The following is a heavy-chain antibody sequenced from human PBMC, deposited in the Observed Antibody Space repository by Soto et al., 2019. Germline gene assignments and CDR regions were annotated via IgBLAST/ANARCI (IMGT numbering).Heavy chain of an antibody. CDR3: AKGLYSSSWYWPAQH. J-gene: IGHJ1*01. Sequence: EVQLVESGGGLVQPGRSLRLSCAASGFTFDDYAMHWVRQAPGKGLEWVSGISWNSGSIGYADSVKGRFTISRDNAKNPLYLQMTGLRAEDTALYSCAKGLYSSSWYWPAQHWGQGTLVTVSS. CDR2: ISWNSGSI. CDR1: GFTFDDYA. V-gene: IGHV3-9*01. D-gene: IGHD6-13*01.